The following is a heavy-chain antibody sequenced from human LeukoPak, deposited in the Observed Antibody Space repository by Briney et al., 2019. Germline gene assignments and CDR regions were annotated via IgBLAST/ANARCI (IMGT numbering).Heavy chain of an antibody. CDR1: GGSISSYY. J-gene: IGHJ4*02. CDR3: ARHGAAAGTHRAFYFDY. Sequence: SETLSLTCTVSGGSISSYYWSWIRQPPGKGLEWIGYIYISGSTNYNPSLKSRVTISVDTSKNQFSLKLSSVTAADTAVYYCARHGAAAGTHRAFYFDYWGRGTLVTVSS. CDR2: IYISGST. D-gene: IGHD6-13*01. V-gene: IGHV4-4*09.